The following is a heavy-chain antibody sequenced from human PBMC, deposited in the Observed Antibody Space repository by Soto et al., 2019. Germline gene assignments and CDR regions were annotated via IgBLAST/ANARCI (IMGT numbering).Heavy chain of an antibody. Sequence: SETLSLTCAVPGGSISSGGYSWSWIRQPPGKGLEWIGYIYHSGSTYYNPSLKSRVTISVDRSKNQFSLKLSSVTAADTAVYFCARALKDYGDYSLDYWGQGTLVTVSS. CDR2: IYHSGST. D-gene: IGHD4-17*01. J-gene: IGHJ4*02. CDR1: GGSISSGGYS. CDR3: ARALKDYGDYSLDY. V-gene: IGHV4-30-2*01.